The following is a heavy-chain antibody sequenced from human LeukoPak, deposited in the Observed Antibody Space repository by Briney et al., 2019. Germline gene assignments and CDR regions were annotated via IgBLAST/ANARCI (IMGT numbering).Heavy chain of an antibody. CDR1: GFTFSSSD. CDR3: AGDKTTGGWYEFDY. Sequence: GGSLRLSCAASGFTFSSSDMHWVRQAPGKGLEWVSAIGTAGDTYYGVSVKGRFTISRDTSKNTVSLQMNSLRAEDTAVYYCAGDKTTGGWYEFDYWGQGTLVTVSS. CDR2: IGTAGDT. V-gene: IGHV3-13*01. J-gene: IGHJ4*02. D-gene: IGHD6-19*01.